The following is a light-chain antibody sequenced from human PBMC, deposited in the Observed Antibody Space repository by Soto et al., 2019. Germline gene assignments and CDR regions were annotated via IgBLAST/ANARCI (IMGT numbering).Light chain of an antibody. CDR2: GNT. CDR3: QSYDGSLSGSV. Sequence: QLVLTQPPSVSGAPGQRVTIPCTGSSSNIGAGYDVHWYQQLPGTAPKLLISGNTNRPSGVPDRFSGSKSGTSASLAITGLQAEDEADYYCQSYDGSLSGSVFGGGTKLTVL. V-gene: IGLV1-40*01. J-gene: IGLJ2*01. CDR1: SSNIGAGYD.